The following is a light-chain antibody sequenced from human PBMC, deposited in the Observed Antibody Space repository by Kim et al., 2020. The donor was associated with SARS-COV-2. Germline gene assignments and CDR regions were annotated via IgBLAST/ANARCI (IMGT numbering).Light chain of an antibody. CDR1: QSVLYSASNYNY. V-gene: IGKV4-1*01. J-gene: IGKJ4*01. CDR3: QQYYRTPLT. Sequence: DIVMTQSPDSLAVSLGERATVNCKSSQSVLYSASNYNYLAWYQQKPGQPPRLLISWASARESGVPDRFSGSGSGTDFTLTISNLQAEDVAVYYCQQYYRTPLTFGGGTKLEI. CDR2: WAS.